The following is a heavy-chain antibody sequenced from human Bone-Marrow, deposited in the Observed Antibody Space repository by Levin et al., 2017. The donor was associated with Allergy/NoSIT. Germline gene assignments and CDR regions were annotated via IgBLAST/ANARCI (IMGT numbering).Heavy chain of an antibody. D-gene: IGHD3-3*01. V-gene: IGHV3-7*01. CDR1: GFTFSSYW. CDR3: ARGELFDQIFGVVISYFDY. CDR2: IKQDGSEK. Sequence: PGGSLRLSCAASGFTFSSYWMSWVRQAPGKGLEWVANIKQDGSEKYYVDSVKGRFTISRDNAKNSLYLQMNSLRAEDTAVYYCARGELFDQIFGVVISYFDYWGQGTLVTVSS. J-gene: IGHJ4*02.